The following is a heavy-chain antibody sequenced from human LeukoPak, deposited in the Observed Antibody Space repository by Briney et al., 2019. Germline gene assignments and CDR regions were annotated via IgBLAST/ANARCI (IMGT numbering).Heavy chain of an antibody. CDR3: AKGSSSWYWFDP. D-gene: IGHD6-13*01. V-gene: IGHV3-23*01. CDR1: GFTFGSYA. Sequence: PGGSLRLSCVASGFTFGSYAMSWVRQAPGKGLEWVSAISGSGGSTYYADSVKGRFTISRDNSKNTLYLQMNSLRAEDTAVYYCAKGSSSWYWFDPWGQGTLVTVSS. CDR2: ISGSGGST. J-gene: IGHJ5*02.